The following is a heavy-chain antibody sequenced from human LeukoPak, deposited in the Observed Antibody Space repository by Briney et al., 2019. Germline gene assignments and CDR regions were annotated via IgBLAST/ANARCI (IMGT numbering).Heavy chain of an antibody. CDR2: ISAGGNS. V-gene: IGHV3-23*01. J-gene: IGHJ4*02. Sequence: QAGGSLRLSCAASGFTFSSYAMTWVRQAPGKGLEWVSTISAGGNSYYADSVKGRFTISRDNSKNTLYLQMNSLRAEDTAVYYCAKDSTVAGLYYFDYWGQGTLVTVSS. CDR1: GFTFSSYA. CDR3: AKDSTVAGLYYFDY. D-gene: IGHD6-19*01.